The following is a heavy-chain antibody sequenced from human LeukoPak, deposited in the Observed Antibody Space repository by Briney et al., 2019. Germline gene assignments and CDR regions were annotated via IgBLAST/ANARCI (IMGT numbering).Heavy chain of an antibody. J-gene: IGHJ6*02. D-gene: IGHD4/OR15-4a*01. CDR2: IYYSGST. CDR3: ARDRQLYGDRVGYYYGMDV. Sequence: SETLSLTCTVSGGSISSSSYYWGWIRQPPGTGLEWIGSIYYSGSTYYNPSLKSRVTISVDTSKNQFSLKLNSVTAADTAVYYCARDRQLYGDRVGYYYGMDVWGQGTTVTVSS. CDR1: GGSISSSSYY. V-gene: IGHV4-39*07.